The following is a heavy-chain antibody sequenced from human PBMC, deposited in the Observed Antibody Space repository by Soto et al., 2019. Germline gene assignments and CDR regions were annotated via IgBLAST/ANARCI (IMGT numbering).Heavy chain of an antibody. CDR1: GFTFSSYT. J-gene: IGHJ5*02. CDR3: AKDRDSSSWLNWFDP. V-gene: IGHV3-23*01. Sequence: GGSLRLSCAASGFTFSSYTMNWVRQAPGKGLEWVSAISGSGSSTYYADFAKGRFTISRDNSKNTVYLQMNSLRAEDTAVYYCAKDRDSSSWLNWFDPWGQGTLVTVSS. D-gene: IGHD6-13*01. CDR2: ISGSGSST.